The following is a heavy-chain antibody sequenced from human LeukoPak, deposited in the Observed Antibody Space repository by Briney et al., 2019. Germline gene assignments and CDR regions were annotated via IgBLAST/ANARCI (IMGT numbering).Heavy chain of an antibody. CDR1: GFTFSSYW. J-gene: IGHJ6*02. CDR2: IKQDGSEK. Sequence: GGSLRLSCAASGFTFSSYWMSWVRQAPGKGLEWVANIKQDGSEKYYVDSVKGRFTISRDNAKNSLYLQMNSLRAEDTAVYYCAREFGEATIFGVVRNTRYGMDVWGQGTTVTVSS. D-gene: IGHD3-3*01. CDR3: AREFGEATIFGVVRNTRYGMDV. V-gene: IGHV3-7*01.